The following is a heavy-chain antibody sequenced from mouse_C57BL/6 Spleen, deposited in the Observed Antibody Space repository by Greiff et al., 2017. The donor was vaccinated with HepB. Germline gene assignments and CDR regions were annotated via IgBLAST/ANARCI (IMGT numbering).Heavy chain of an antibody. CDR3: ARHSPCGYYAMDY. CDR2: ISGGGGNT. J-gene: IGHJ4*01. CDR1: GFTFSSYT. Sequence: DVMLVESGGGLVKPGGSLKLSCAASGFTFSSYTMSWVRQTPEKRLEWVATISGGGGNTYYPDSVKGRFTISRDNAKNTLYLQMSSLRSEDTALYYCARHSPCGYYAMDYWGQGTSVTVSS. V-gene: IGHV5-9*01.